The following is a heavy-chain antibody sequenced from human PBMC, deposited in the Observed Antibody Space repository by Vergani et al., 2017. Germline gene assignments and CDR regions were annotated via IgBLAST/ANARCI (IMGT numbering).Heavy chain of an antibody. CDR1: GYTFSNYY. D-gene: IGHD4-17*01. V-gene: IGHV1-18*01. Sequence: QVQVVQSGAEVKKSGASVKVSCKTSGYTFSNYYMHWVRQAPGQGLEWMGWISGSGITKYAQKFQGRVAMTRDASTSTAYMELRSLRSNDTAVYYCVRESWGIYGRYFDSWGQGTLVTVSS. CDR2: ISGSGIT. J-gene: IGHJ4*02. CDR3: VRESWGIYGRYFDS.